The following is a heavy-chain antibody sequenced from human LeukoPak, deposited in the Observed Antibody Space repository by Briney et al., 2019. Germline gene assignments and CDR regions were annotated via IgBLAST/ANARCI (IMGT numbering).Heavy chain of an antibody. Sequence: GGSLSLSFPASGSTFSSYAMSWVRRPPGKGLEWVSAISGSGGSTYYAAPVKGRFTISGDNSKNTLYLQMNSLRAEDTAVYYCAKVGLFRYGDGEHYFDYWGQGSLVTVSS. CDR1: GSTFSSYA. CDR2: ISGSGGST. D-gene: IGHD4-17*01. CDR3: AKVGLFRYGDGEHYFDY. V-gene: IGHV3-23*01. J-gene: IGHJ4*02.